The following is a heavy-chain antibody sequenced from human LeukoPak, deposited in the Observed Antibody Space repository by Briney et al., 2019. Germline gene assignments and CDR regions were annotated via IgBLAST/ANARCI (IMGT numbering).Heavy chain of an antibody. CDR3: ARDRGSYGSWTPYDY. CDR1: GGTFSSYA. Sequence: SVKVSCKASGGTFSSYAISWVRQAPGQGLEWMGGIIPIFGTANYAQKFQGRVTITADESTSTAYMELSSLRSEDTAVYYCARDRGSYGSWTPYDYWGQGTLVTVSS. V-gene: IGHV1-69*13. D-gene: IGHD1-26*01. J-gene: IGHJ4*02. CDR2: IIPIFGTA.